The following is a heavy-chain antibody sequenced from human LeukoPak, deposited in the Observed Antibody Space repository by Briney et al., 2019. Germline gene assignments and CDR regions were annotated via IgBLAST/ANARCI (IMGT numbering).Heavy chain of an antibody. V-gene: IGHV4-34*01. J-gene: IGHJ4*02. CDR3: ARDFSGRIAVAGSPDFDY. CDR2: INHSGST. D-gene: IGHD6-19*01. Sequence: SETLSLTCAVYGGSFSGYYWSWIRQPPGKGLEWIGEINHSGSTNYNPSLKSRVTISVDTSKNQFSLKPSSVTAADTAVYYCARDFSGRIAVAGSPDFDYWGQGTLVTVSS. CDR1: GGSFSGYY.